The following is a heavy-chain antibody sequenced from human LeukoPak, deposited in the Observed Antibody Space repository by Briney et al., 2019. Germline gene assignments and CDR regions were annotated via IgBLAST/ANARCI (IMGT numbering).Heavy chain of an antibody. V-gene: IGHV3-30*03. J-gene: IGHJ4*02. Sequence: PGGSLRLSCAASGFTFSSYGMHWVRQAPGKGLEWVAVISYDGSNKYYADSVKGRFTISRDNSKNTLYLQMNSLRAEDTAVYYCARSSSGDYWGQGTLVTVSS. CDR2: ISYDGSNK. CDR1: GFTFSSYG. D-gene: IGHD3-22*01. CDR3: ARSSSGDY.